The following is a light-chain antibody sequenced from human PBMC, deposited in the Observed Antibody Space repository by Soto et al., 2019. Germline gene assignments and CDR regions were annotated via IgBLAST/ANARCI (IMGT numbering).Light chain of an antibody. Sequence: EIVLTQSPGTLSLSPGERATLSCRASQSVRTSYFAWYQQKPGQAPRLLIFGASSRATGIPDRFSGSGSGTDFTLTISRLEPEDFALYYCQHYGNSPLPVGGGTKVEIK. CDR2: GAS. J-gene: IGKJ4*01. V-gene: IGKV3-20*01. CDR1: QSVRTSY. CDR3: QHYGNSPLP.